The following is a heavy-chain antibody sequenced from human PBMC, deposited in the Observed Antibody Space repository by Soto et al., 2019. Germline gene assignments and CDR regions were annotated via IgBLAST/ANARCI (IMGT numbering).Heavy chain of an antibody. CDR3: AKDFQHLGYCSGGSCYGLAY. CDR1: GFTFDDYA. CDR2: ISWNSGSI. D-gene: IGHD2-15*01. Sequence: EVQLVESGGGLVQPGRSLRLSCAASGFTFDDYAMHWVRQAPGKGLEWVSGISWNSGSIGYADSVKGRFTISRDNAKNSPYLQMNSLRAEDTALYYCAKDFQHLGYCSGGSCYGLAYWGQGTLVTVSS. J-gene: IGHJ4*02. V-gene: IGHV3-9*01.